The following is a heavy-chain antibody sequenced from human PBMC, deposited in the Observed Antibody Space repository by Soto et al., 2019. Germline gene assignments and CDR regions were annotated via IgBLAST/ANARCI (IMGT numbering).Heavy chain of an antibody. CDR1: RFTFSSTW. CDR2: IKGDGSEE. D-gene: IGHD1-1*01. V-gene: IGHV3-7*01. Sequence: EVYLVESGGGLVQPGGSLTLSCAASRFTFSSTWMNWVRQAPGKGLEWVANIKGDGSEEYYVDSVKGRFTISRDNAKTSLFLQMNSLRAEDTAVYFCAAGFPLDFWGQGTPVTVSS. CDR3: AAGFPLDF. J-gene: IGHJ4*02.